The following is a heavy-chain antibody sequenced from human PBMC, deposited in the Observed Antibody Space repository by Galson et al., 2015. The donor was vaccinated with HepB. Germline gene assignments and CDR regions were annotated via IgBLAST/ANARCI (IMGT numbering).Heavy chain of an antibody. CDR1: GFTFSSYW. Sequence: SLRLSCAASGFTFSSYWMSWVRQAPGKGLEWVANIKQDGSEKYYVDSVKGRFTISRDNAKNSLYLQMNSLRAEDTAVYYCARAYLPYGGKTLDAFDIWGQGTMVTVSS. V-gene: IGHV3-7*03. CDR2: IKQDGSEK. D-gene: IGHD4-23*01. J-gene: IGHJ3*02. CDR3: ARAYLPYGGKTLDAFDI.